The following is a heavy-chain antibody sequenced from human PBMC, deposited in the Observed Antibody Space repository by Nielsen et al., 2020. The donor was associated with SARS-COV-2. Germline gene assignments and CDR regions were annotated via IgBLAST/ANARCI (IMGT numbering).Heavy chain of an antibody. D-gene: IGHD6-13*01. CDR3: ARVKGRQQLVDI. J-gene: IGHJ3*02. V-gene: IGHV4-34*01. CDR2: INHSGST. Sequence: RQAPGKGLEWIGEINHSGSTNYNPSLKSRVTISVDTSKNQFSLKLSSVTAADTAVYYCARVKGRQQLVDIWGQGTMVTVSS.